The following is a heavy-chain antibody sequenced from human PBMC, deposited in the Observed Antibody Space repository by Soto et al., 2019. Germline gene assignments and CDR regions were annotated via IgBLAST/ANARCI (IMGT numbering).Heavy chain of an antibody. CDR1: GFSLTTSGVG. J-gene: IGHJ4*02. CDR2: IYWDDDK. Sequence: QITLKESGPTVVNPTETLTLTCTFSGFSLTTSGVGVGWVRQSPGKAPEWLALIYWDDDKRYSTSLKSRLTITTDTSKNQVVLTMANVDPADTATYYCAHRVLRTVFGLVTTTAIYFDFWGQGTPVVVSS. D-gene: IGHD3-3*01. CDR3: AHRVLRTVFGLVTTTAIYFDF. V-gene: IGHV2-5*02.